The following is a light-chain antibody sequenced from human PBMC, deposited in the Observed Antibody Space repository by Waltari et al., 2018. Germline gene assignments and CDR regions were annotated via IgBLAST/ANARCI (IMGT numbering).Light chain of an antibody. J-gene: IGKJ1*01. Sequence: DIQMTQSPSSLSASVGDRDTITCRASQRISSNLNWYQQKPGKAPKLLIYAASSLESGVPSRFSGSGFGTDFTLTINGLQAEDYAAYYCQQTYNNFRTFGQGTKVDVK. V-gene: IGKV1-39*01. CDR3: QQTYNNFRT. CDR2: AAS. CDR1: QRISSN.